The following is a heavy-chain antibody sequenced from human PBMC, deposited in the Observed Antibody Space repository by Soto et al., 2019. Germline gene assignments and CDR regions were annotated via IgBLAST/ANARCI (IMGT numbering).Heavy chain of an antibody. CDR2: TDGGDANT. D-gene: IGHD6-19*01. J-gene: IGHJ4*02. CDR1: EYSFTSYW. V-gene: IGHV5-51*01. Sequence: PGEPQNNSCKGSEYSFTSYWSSWVRQMSGKGLEWRGITDGGDANTRYSPSFEGQVTISNDKSIQTAYLQWSSLKASDTAMYYCARRGTYSSGWDFWGQGTLVTV. CDR3: ARRGTYSSGWDF.